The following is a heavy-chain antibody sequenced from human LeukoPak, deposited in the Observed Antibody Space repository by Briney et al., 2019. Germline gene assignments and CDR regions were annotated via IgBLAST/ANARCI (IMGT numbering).Heavy chain of an antibody. J-gene: IGHJ5*02. CDR3: AGCGSTCYEGGFDP. CDR1: GDSVSDNSAA. V-gene: IGHV6-1*01. Sequence: SQTLSLTCAISGDSVSDNSAAWHWIGQYPSRGLEGLGRTYYRSKWYYDYALSVKSRITINPDTSKNQFSLLLNSVTAADTAVYYCAGCGSTCYEGGFDPWGQGTLVTVSS. CDR2: TYYRSKWYY. D-gene: IGHD2-2*01.